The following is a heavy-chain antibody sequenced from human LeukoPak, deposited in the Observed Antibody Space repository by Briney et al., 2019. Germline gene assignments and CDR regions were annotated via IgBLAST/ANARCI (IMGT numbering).Heavy chain of an antibody. J-gene: IGHJ5*02. CDR2: IIPIFGTA. CDR1: GYTFTSYY. Sequence: GASVKVSCKASGYTFTSYYMHWVRQAPGQGLEWMGGIIPIFGTANYAQKFQGRVTITADKSTSTAYMELSSLRSEDTAVYYCARLIAYSSGWFAWFDPWGQGTLVTVSS. V-gene: IGHV1-69*06. D-gene: IGHD6-19*01. CDR3: ARLIAYSSGWFAWFDP.